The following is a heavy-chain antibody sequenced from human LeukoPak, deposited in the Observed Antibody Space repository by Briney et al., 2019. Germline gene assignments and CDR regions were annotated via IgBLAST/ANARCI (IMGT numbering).Heavy chain of an antibody. Sequence: GGSLRLSCAASGFTFSSYGMHWVRQAPGKGLEWVAVIWYDGSNKYYADSVKGRFTISRDNSKNTLYLQMNSVRAEDTAVYYCARDSSGSYYYYYYGMDVWGQGTTVTVSS. D-gene: IGHD1-26*01. V-gene: IGHV3-33*01. CDR2: IWYDGSNK. CDR3: ARDSSGSYYYYYYGMDV. CDR1: GFTFSSYG. J-gene: IGHJ6*02.